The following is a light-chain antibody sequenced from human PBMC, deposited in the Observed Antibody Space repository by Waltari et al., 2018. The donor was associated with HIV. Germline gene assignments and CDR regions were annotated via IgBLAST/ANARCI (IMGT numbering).Light chain of an antibody. Sequence: QSVLAQPRSVSGTPGQRVNISCSGSSSNVRNNYVYWYQQVPGVAPKLRIYRTNQRPSGVPDRFSGSKSGTSASLAISGLRTEDEAEYYCAAWDDRLSGRLFGGGTKVTVL. J-gene: IGLJ2*01. CDR3: AAWDDRLSGRL. CDR1: SSNVRNNY. V-gene: IGLV1-47*01. CDR2: RTN.